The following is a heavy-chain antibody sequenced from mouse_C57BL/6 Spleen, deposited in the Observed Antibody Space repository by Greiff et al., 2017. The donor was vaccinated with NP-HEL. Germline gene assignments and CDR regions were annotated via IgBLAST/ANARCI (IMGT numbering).Heavy chain of an antibody. CDR3: ARVGNYRYYFDY. Sequence: VQGVESGAELVKPGASVKISCKASGYAFSSYWMNWVTQRPGKGLEWIGQIYPGDGDTNYNGKFKGKATLTADKSSSTAYMQLSSLTSEDSAVYFCARVGNYRYYFDYWGQGTTLTVSS. V-gene: IGHV1-80*01. D-gene: IGHD2-1*01. J-gene: IGHJ2*01. CDR2: IYPGDGDT. CDR1: GYAFSSYW.